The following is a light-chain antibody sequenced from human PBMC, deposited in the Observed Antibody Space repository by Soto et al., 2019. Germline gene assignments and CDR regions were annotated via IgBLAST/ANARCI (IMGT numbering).Light chain of an antibody. CDR3: QQRSNI. CDR1: ESTSGY. CDR2: DAS. Sequence: IVLTQSPATLSLSPGERATLSCRASESTSGYLAWYQQKPGQAPRLLIYDASNRATGIPARFSGSRSGTDFTLTSSSLEPEDLAVYYCQQRSNIFGPGTKVDIK. J-gene: IGKJ3*01. V-gene: IGKV3-11*01.